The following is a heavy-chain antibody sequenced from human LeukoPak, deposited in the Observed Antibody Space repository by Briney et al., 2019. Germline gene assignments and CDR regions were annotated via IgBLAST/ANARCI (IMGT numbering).Heavy chain of an antibody. CDR3: ARVGTMIRRDYYYYMDV. V-gene: IGHV3-23*01. D-gene: IGHD3-22*01. CDR2: ISGSGGNT. J-gene: IGHJ6*03. Sequence: PGGSLRLSCAASGFTFSSYAMTWVRQAPGKGLEWVSAISGSGGNTYYADSVKGRFTISRDNSKNTLYLQMNSLRAEDTAVYYCARVGTMIRRDYYYYMDVWGKGTTVTVSS. CDR1: GFTFSSYA.